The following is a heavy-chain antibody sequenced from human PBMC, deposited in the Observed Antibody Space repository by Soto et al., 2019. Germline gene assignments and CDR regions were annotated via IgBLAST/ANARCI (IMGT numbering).Heavy chain of an antibody. V-gene: IGHV1-18*01. CDR2: ISAYNGNT. CDR3: ARANRYYDSSGYPSGWFDP. J-gene: IGHJ5*02. Sequence: QVQLVQSGAEVKKPGASVKVSCKASGYTFTSYGISWVRQAPGQGLEWMGWISAYNGNTNYAQKLQGRVTMTTDTXXSXAXXELRSRRSDDPAVYYCARANRYYDSSGYPSGWFDPWGQGTLVTVSS. CDR1: GYTFTSYG. D-gene: IGHD3-22*01.